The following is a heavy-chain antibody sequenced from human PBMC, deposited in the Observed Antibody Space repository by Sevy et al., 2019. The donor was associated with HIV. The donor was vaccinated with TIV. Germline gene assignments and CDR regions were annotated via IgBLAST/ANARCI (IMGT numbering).Heavy chain of an antibody. V-gene: IGHV5-51*01. J-gene: IGHJ5*02. Sequence: GESLKISCKGSGYSFTSYWIGWVRQMPGKGLEWMGIIYPGDSDTRYSPSFQGQVTISADKSISTAYLQWSSLKASDTAMYYCARVLMGFGESEYNWFDPRGQGTLVTVSS. CDR2: IYPGDSDT. D-gene: IGHD3-10*01. CDR3: ARVLMGFGESEYNWFDP. CDR1: GYSFTSYW.